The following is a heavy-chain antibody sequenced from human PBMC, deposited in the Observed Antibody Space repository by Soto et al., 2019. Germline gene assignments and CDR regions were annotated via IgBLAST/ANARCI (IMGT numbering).Heavy chain of an antibody. D-gene: IGHD3-3*01. CDR2: MYYTGIT. Sequence: QVQLQESGPGLVKPSQTLSLTCSVSGGSISSGGHYWSWIRQHPGKGLEWIGYMYYTGITYHNPSLKCRVIISVDTSKNQFSLKLSSVTAADTAVYYCARAINDFWSGFSYYFDNWGQGTLVTVSS. V-gene: IGHV4-31*03. J-gene: IGHJ4*02. CDR1: GGSISSGGHY. CDR3: ARAINDFWSGFSYYFDN.